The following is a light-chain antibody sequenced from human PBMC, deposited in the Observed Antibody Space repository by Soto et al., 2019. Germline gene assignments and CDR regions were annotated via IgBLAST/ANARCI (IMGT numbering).Light chain of an antibody. CDR3: ATWDDSLNGL. CDR1: SSNIGSNA. J-gene: IGLJ2*01. V-gene: IGLV1-44*01. Sequence: QPVLTQPPSASGTPGQRVTISCSGRSSNIGSNAVNWYQQLPGTAPKLLIYSNNQRPSGVPGRFSGSKSGTSASLAISGLQSEDEADYYCATWDDSLNGLFGGGTKLTVL. CDR2: SNN.